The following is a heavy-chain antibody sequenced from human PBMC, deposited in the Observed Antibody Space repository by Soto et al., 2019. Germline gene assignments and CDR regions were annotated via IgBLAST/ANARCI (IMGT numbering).Heavy chain of an antibody. J-gene: IGHJ6*02. V-gene: IGHV1-69*01. CDR2: IIPIFGTA. CDR1: GGTFSSYA. D-gene: IGHD3-3*01. CDR3: ARRDFWSGYFSYSYYYGMDV. Sequence: QVQLVQSGAEVKKPGSSVKVSCKASGGTFSSYAISWVRQAPGQGLEWMGGIIPIFGTANYAQKFQGRGTIPADESPSTAYMELRTLRSEDAAVYYCARRDFWSGYFSYSYYYGMDVWGQGTTVTVSS.